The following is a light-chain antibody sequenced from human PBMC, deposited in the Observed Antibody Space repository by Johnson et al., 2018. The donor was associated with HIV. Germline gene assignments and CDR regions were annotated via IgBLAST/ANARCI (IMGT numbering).Light chain of an antibody. CDR3: VTWDSSLSAHYV. V-gene: IGLV1-51*02. Sequence: QSVLTQPPSVSAAPGQKVTISCSGTKSNIGNNYVSWYQQFPGTAPKLLIYENNKRSSGIPDRFSGSKSGTSATLGITGLQTGDEADYYCVTWDSSLSAHYVFGTGTKVTVL. CDR2: ENN. J-gene: IGLJ1*01. CDR1: KSNIGNNY.